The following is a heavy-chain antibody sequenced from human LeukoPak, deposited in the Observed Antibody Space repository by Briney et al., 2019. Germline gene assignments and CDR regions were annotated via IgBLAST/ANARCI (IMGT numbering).Heavy chain of an antibody. CDR2: ISSSSSSYSSYT. CDR1: GFTFSSYS. CDR3: AKPRTNDYGGNFDC. J-gene: IGHJ4*02. V-gene: IGHV3-21*06. D-gene: IGHD4-23*01. Sequence: GGSLRLSCAASGFTFSSYSMNWVRQAPGKGLEWVSSISSSSSSYSSYTYYADSVKGRFTISRDNAKNSLYLQMDSLRAEDTAVYYCAKPRTNDYGGNFDCWGQGTLVTVSS.